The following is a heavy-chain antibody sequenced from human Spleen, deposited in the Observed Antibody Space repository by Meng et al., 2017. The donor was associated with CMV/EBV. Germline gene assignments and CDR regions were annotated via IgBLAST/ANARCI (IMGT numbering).Heavy chain of an antibody. J-gene: IGHJ4*02. CDR2: INHSGST. D-gene: IGHD3-22*01. V-gene: IGHV4-34*01. CDR1: GGSFRGYY. Sequence: YGGSFRGYYWIWIRQLPGKGLEWIGEINHSGSTNYNPSLKSRVTISVDTSKNQFSLKLSSVTAADTAVYYCARWRDYYDSSGYRFDYWGQGTLVTVSS. CDR3: ARWRDYYDSSGYRFDY.